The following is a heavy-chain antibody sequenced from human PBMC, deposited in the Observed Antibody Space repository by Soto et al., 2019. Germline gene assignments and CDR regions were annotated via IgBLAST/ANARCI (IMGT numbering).Heavy chain of an antibody. CDR2: ISSSSSTI. Sequence: GGSLRLSCAASGFTFSSYSMNWVRQAPGKGLEWVSYISSSSSTIYYADSVKGRFTISRDNAKNSLYLQMNSLRAEDTAVYYCARAQLRYSGYDYLLYYFDYWGQGTLVTVSS. D-gene: IGHD5-12*01. V-gene: IGHV3-48*01. J-gene: IGHJ4*02. CDR1: GFTFSSYS. CDR3: ARAQLRYSGYDYLLYYFDY.